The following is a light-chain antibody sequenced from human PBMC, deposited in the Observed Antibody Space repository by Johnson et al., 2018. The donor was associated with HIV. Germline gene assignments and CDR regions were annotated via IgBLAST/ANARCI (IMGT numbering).Light chain of an antibody. Sequence: QSVLTQPPSVSAAPGQKVTISCSGSISNIGNNYVSWYQQLPGTAPKLLIYDNNKRPSGIPDRFSGSKSGTSAALGITGLPTGDEADYYCVTRDRSLSAGGANYFFGTGTKVTVL. CDR3: VTRDRSLSAGGANYF. CDR1: ISNIGNNY. J-gene: IGLJ1*01. CDR2: DNN. V-gene: IGLV1-51*01.